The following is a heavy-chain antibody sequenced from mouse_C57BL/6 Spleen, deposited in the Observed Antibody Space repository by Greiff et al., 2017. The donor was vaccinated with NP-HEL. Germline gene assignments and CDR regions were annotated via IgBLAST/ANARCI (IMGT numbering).Heavy chain of an antibody. V-gene: IGHV5-6*01. CDR1: GFTFSSYG. J-gene: IGHJ4*01. Sequence: EVQLVESGGDLVKPGGSLKLSCAASGFTFSSYGMSWVRQTPDKRLEWVATISSGGSYTYYPDSVKGRFTISRDNAKNTLYLQMSSLKSEDTAMYYCARPIITTVVEAMDYWGQGTSVTVSS. CDR2: ISSGGSYT. D-gene: IGHD1-1*01. CDR3: ARPIITTVVEAMDY.